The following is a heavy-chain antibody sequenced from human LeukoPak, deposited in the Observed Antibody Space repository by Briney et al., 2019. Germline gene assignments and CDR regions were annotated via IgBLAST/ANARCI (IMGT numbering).Heavy chain of an antibody. CDR1: GGSISSYY. CDR2: IYTTGST. CDR3: ARGAGDDLDY. V-gene: IGHV4-4*07. Sequence: SETLSLTCTVSGGSISSYYWSWIRQPAGKGLEWIGRIYTTGSTNYNPSLKSRVTVSSDTSKNQLSLKLTSVTAADTAVYYCARGAGDDLDYWGQGTLVSVSS. D-gene: IGHD7-27*01. J-gene: IGHJ4*02.